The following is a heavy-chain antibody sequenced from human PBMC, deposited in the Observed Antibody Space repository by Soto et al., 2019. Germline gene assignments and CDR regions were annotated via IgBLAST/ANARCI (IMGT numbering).Heavy chain of an antibody. Sequence: ASVKVSCKASGYTFTGYYMHWVRQAPGQGLEWMGWINPNSGGTNYAQKFQGWVTMTRDTSISTAYMELSRLRSDDTAVYYCARDPRYCSGGSCYVDYYGMDVWGQGTRVTVS. V-gene: IGHV1-2*04. CDR3: ARDPRYCSGGSCYVDYYGMDV. CDR1: GYTFTGYY. J-gene: IGHJ6*02. CDR2: INPNSGGT. D-gene: IGHD2-15*01.